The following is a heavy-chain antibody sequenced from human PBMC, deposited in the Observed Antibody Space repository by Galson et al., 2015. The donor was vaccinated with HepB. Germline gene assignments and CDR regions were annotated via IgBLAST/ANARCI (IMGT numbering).Heavy chain of an antibody. CDR2: IYSGGST. CDR3: ARDPGSSWPYYFDY. D-gene: IGHD6-13*01. Sequence: SLRLSCAASGFTVSSNYMSWVRQAPGKGLEWVSVIYSGGSTYYADSVEGRFTISRDNSKNTLYLQMNSLRAEDTAVYYCARDPGSSWPYYFDYWGQGTLVTVSS. J-gene: IGHJ4*02. V-gene: IGHV3-53*01. CDR1: GFTVSSNY.